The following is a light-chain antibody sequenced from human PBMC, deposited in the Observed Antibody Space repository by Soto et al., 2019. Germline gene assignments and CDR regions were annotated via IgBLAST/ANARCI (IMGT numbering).Light chain of an antibody. CDR3: QQYNDWPT. CDR2: GAC. CDR1: QSVSSIY. J-gene: IGKJ4*01. V-gene: IGKV3D-15*01. Sequence: EIVLTQSPGTLSLSPGERATLSCRASQSVSSIYLAWYQQRPGQAPRLLIYGACTRATGIPATFSSSGSGTAFTLTIISLQSEDFAVYYCQQYNDWPTFGGGTKVDIK.